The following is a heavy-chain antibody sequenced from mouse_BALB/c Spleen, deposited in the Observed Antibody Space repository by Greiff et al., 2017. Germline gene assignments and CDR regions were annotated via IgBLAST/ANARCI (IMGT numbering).Heavy chain of an antibody. CDR1: GFAFSSYD. J-gene: IGHJ1*01. CDR2: ISSGGGST. D-gene: IGHD2-1*01. Sequence: EVKLVESGGGLVKPGGSLKLSCAASGFAFSSYDMSWVRQTPEKRLEWVASISSGGGSTYYPDTVKGRFTISRDNAKNTLYLQMSSLKSEDTAMYYCARPTYGNYWDMDVWGAGTSVTVSS. V-gene: IGHV5-12-1*01. CDR3: ARPTYGNYWDMDV.